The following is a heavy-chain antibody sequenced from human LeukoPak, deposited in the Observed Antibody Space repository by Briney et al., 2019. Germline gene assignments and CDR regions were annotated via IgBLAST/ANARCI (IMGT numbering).Heavy chain of an antibody. CDR3: ARARDSGSSRYYYYYGLDV. CDR2: IHYSGGT. J-gene: IGHJ6*02. V-gene: IGHV4-59*01. CDR1: GGSISSYY. D-gene: IGHD1-26*01. Sequence: SETLSLTCTVSGGSISSYYWNWIRQPPGERLEWVGYIHYSGGTNYNPSLKSRVTISVDTSMNQVSLRLSSVTAADTALYYCARARDSGSSRYYYYYGLDVWGQGNTVTVSS.